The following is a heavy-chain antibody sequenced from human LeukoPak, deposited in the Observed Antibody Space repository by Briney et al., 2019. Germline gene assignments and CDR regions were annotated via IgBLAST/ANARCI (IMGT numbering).Heavy chain of an antibody. D-gene: IGHD4-17*01. CDR2: ISSSSSYI. Sequence: GGPLRLSCAASGFTFSSYSMNWVRQAPGKGLEWVSSISSSSSYIYYADSVKGRFTISRDNSKNTLYLQMNSLRAEDTAVYYCAKDDDYGDPDYWGQGTLVTVSS. CDR1: GFTFSSYS. V-gene: IGHV3-21*01. J-gene: IGHJ4*02. CDR3: AKDDDYGDPDY.